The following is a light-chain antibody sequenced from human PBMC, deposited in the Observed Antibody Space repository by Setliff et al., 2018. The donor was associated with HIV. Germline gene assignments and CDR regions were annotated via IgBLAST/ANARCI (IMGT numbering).Light chain of an antibody. V-gene: IGLV2-14*01. J-gene: IGLJ1*01. CDR1: SSDVGGYNF. Sequence: QSALTQPASVSGSPGQSITISCTGTSSDVGGYNFVSWYQQHPGKAPKLMIYEVSNRPSGVSDRFSGSKSGNTASLTISGLQTEDEAGYFCSSYTSSSPLYVFGTGTKATVL. CDR2: EVS. CDR3: SSYTSSSPLYV.